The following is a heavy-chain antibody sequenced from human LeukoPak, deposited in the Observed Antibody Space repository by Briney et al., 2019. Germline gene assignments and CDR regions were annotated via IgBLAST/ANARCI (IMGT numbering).Heavy chain of an antibody. Sequence: PGGSLRLSCAASGFSFSNYAMSWVRQAPGKGLEWVSVIYSGGSTYYADSVKGRFTISRDNSKNTLYLQMNSLRAEDTAVYYCARTSRGVITHFDYWGQGTLVTVSS. D-gene: IGHD3-10*01. CDR1: GFSFSNYA. J-gene: IGHJ4*02. CDR3: ARTSRGVITHFDY. CDR2: IYSGGST. V-gene: IGHV3-53*01.